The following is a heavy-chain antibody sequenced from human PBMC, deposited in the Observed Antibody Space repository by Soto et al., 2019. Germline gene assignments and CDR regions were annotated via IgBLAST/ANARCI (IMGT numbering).Heavy chain of an antibody. CDR2: ISTYKGNT. V-gene: IGHV1-18*01. CDR1: GYTFTSYG. Sequence: QVQLVQSGPEVKKPGASVKISCKTSGYTFTSYGISWVRQAPGQGLEWMGWISTYKGNTNYAQKFQGRVTMTTDTSTSTAYMELRSLRSDDTAVYYCATRSPAFDYWGQGTLVTVSS. J-gene: IGHJ4*02. CDR3: ATRSPAFDY.